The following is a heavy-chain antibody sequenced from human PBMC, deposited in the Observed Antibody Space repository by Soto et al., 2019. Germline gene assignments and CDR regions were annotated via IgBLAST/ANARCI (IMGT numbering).Heavy chain of an antibody. CDR3: ARKENRGRGQNPLHL. CDR2: IHYNGNT. Sequence: SETLSLTCTVSGGSISSSSYYWGWIRQPPGKGLEWIGSIHYNGNTKYNPSLKSRVTMSVDTSKNQFSLKLISVTAADTAKYFCARKENRGRGQNPLHLGGRGTLLTVP. D-gene: IGHD3-16*01. CDR1: GGSISSSSYY. V-gene: IGHV4-39*07. J-gene: IGHJ1*01.